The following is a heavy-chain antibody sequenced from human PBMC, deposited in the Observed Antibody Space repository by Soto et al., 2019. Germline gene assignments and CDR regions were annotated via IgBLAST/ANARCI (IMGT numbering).Heavy chain of an antibody. D-gene: IGHD3-3*01. Sequence: ASVKVSCKATGFTFSSSTVQWVRQARGQRLAWIGWIVVGSGNTDYAQKIQERVTITRDMFKSAVYMELSILRSDDTAVYYCAAVDYDFWSGYYGPWGQGTLVTVS. CDR2: IVVGSGNT. V-gene: IGHV1-58*01. CDR3: AAVDYDFWSGYYGP. J-gene: IGHJ5*02. CDR1: GFTFSSST.